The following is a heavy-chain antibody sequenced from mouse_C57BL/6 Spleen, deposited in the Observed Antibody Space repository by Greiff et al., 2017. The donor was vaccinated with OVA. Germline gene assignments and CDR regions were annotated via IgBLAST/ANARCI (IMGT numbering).Heavy chain of an antibody. CDR2: ISSGSSTI. CDR3: ASNRYCDV. J-gene: IGHJ1*03. V-gene: IGHV5-17*01. CDR1: GFTFSDYG. Sequence: EVKLMESGGGLVKPGGSLKLSCAASGFTFSDYGMHWVRQAPEKGLEWVAYISSGSSTIYYADTVKGRFTIYRDNAKNTLCLQMSRLRAEDTAMYYCASNRYCDVWGTGTTVTVSA.